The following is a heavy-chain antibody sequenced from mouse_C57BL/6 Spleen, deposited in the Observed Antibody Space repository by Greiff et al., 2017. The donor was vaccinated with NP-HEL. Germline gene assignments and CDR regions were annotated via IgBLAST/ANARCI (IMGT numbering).Heavy chain of an antibody. V-gene: IGHV1-50*01. Sequence: QVQLQQPGAELVKPGASVKLSCKASGYTFTSYWMQWVKQRPGQGLEWIGEIDPSDSYTNYNQKFKGKATLTVDTSSSTAYMQLSSLTSEDSAVYYCAGGWLLRAMDYWGQGTSVTVSS. J-gene: IGHJ4*01. CDR1: GYTFTSYW. D-gene: IGHD2-3*01. CDR2: IDPSDSYT. CDR3: AGGWLLRAMDY.